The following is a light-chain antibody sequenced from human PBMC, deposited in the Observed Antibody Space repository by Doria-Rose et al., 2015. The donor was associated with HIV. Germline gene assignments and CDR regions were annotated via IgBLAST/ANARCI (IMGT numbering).Light chain of an antibody. CDR1: QGIGSD. CDR3: QQYSQWPPYT. CDR2: RAS. V-gene: IGKV3-15*01. Sequence: TQSPATLSVSPGERATLSCRASQGIGSDLAWYQQKPGQAPRLLIYRASIRATGIPPRFTGGGSGTEFTLTISSLQYEDFAVYFCQQYSQWPPYTFGQGTKLEVK. J-gene: IGKJ2*01.